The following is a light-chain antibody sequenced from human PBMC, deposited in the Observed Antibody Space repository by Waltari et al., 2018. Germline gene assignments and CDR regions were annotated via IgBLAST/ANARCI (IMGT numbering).Light chain of an antibody. V-gene: IGKV3-20*01. CDR1: QSVGRY. J-gene: IGKJ1*01. CDR2: DAS. Sequence: EIVLTQSPGTLSLSPGERATPSCRASQSVGRYLAGYQQKPGQAPRLLIYDASTRATGIPDRFSGSGSGTDFSLTISRLESEDFAVYYCQKYVNLPATFGQGTKVEIK. CDR3: QKYVNLPAT.